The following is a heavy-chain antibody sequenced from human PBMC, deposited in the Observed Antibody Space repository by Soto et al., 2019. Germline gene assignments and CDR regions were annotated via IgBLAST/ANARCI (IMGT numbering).Heavy chain of an antibody. Sequence: PGGSLRLSCAASGFTFSSYAMSWVRQAPGKGLEWVSAISGSGGSTYYADSVKGRFTISRDNSKNTLYLQMNSLRAEDTAVYYCAKSERWLQLPPLDYWGQGTQVTVSS. CDR1: GFTFSSYA. CDR2: ISGSGGST. CDR3: AKSERWLQLPPLDY. V-gene: IGHV3-23*01. D-gene: IGHD5-12*01. J-gene: IGHJ4*02.